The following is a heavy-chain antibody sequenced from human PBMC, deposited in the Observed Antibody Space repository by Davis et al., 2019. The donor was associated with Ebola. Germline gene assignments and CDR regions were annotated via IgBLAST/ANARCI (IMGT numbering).Heavy chain of an antibody. D-gene: IGHD5/OR15-5a*01. J-gene: IGHJ4*02. CDR1: GFTFSSYA. CDR2: ISGSGGST. V-gene: IGHV3-23*01. CDR3: ARVSVYQYYFDY. Sequence: GESLKISCAASGFTFSSYAMSWVRQAPGKGLEWVSAISGSGGSTYYADSVKGRFTISRDNSKNTLYLQMNSLRAEDTAVNYYARVSVYQYYFDYWGQGALVTVSS.